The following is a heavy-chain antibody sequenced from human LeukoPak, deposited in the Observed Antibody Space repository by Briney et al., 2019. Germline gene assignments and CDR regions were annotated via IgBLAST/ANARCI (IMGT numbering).Heavy chain of an antibody. V-gene: IGHV1-18*01. CDR1: GYTFTSYG. D-gene: IGHD2-2*02. CDR2: ISAYNGNT. Sequence: ASVKVSCKASGYTFTSYGISWVRQAPGQGLEWMGWISAYNGNTNYAQKLQGRVTMTTDTSTSTAYMELRSLRSDDTAVYYCARDGIVVVPAAILYYYYYMDVWGKGTTVTVSS. J-gene: IGHJ6*03. CDR3: ARDGIVVVPAAILYYYYYMDV.